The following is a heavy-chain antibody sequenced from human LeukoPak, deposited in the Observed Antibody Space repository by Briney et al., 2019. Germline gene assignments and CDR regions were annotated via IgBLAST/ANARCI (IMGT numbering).Heavy chain of an antibody. V-gene: IGHV4-4*02. D-gene: IGHD4-23*01. CDR3: ARAPLYGGHADWFDP. CDR2: IYHSGST. J-gene: IGHJ5*02. CDR1: GGSISSSNW. Sequence: PSETLSLTCAVSGGSISSSNWWSWVRQPPGKGLEWIGEIYHSGSTYYNPSLKSRVTISVDTSKNQFSLKLSSVTAADTAVYYCARAPLYGGHADWFDPWGQGTLVTVSS.